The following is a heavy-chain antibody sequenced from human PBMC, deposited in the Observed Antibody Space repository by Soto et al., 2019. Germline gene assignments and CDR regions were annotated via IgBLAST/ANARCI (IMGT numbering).Heavy chain of an antibody. D-gene: IGHD2-2*01. CDR2: ISGSGGST. J-gene: IGHJ4*02. CDR1: GFTFSSYA. V-gene: IGHV3-23*01. Sequence: EVQLLESGGGLVQPGGSLRLSCAASGFTFSSYAMSWVRQAPGKGLELVSAISGSGGSTYYADSVKGRFTVSSDNSKNTLYLQMNSLRAEDTAVYYSAKEGIVPAAVDFDYWGQGTLVTVSS. CDR3: AKEGIVPAAVDFDY.